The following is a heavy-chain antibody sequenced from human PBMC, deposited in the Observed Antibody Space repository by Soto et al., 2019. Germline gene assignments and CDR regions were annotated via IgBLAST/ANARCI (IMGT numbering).Heavy chain of an antibody. Sequence: QVQLVQSGAEVKKPGSSVKVSCKASGGTFSSYAISWVRQAPGQGLEWMGGIIPIFGTANYAQKFQGSVTITADESTSTAYMELSSLRSADTPVYYCARAGQVPYAGDYWSWFDPWGQGTLVTVSS. CDR3: ARAGQVPYAGDYWSWFDP. CDR1: GGTFSSYA. D-gene: IGHD4-17*01. V-gene: IGHV1-69*01. CDR2: IIPIFGTA. J-gene: IGHJ5*02.